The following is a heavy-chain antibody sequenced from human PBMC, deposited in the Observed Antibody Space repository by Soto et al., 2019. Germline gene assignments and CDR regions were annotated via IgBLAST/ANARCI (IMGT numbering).Heavy chain of an antibody. J-gene: IGHJ6*01. CDR2: IYPGDSDT. Sequence: PGESLKISCKGCGYSFTSYWIGWVRQMPGKGPEWMGVIYPGDSDTRYSPSFQGQVTISADKSITTAYLQWSSLKASDTATYYCARLVPADYYYYYGMDVWGQGTTVTVSS. CDR1: GYSFTSYW. D-gene: IGHD2-2*01. CDR3: ARLVPADYYYYYGMDV. V-gene: IGHV5-51*01.